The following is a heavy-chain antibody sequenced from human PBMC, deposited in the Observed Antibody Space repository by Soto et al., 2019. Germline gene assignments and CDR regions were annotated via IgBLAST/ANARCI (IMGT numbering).Heavy chain of an antibody. J-gene: IGHJ6*03. V-gene: IGHV4-4*02. CDR1: SGSISSSNW. D-gene: IGHD2-2*01. CDR2: IYHSGST. CDR3: ARGRCSSTSCLYYYYMDV. Sequence: SETLSLTCAVSSGSISSSNWWSWVRQPPGKGLEWIGEIYHSGSTNYNPSLKSRVTISVDKSKNQFSLKLSSVTAADTAVYYCARGRCSSTSCLYYYYMDVWGKGTTVT.